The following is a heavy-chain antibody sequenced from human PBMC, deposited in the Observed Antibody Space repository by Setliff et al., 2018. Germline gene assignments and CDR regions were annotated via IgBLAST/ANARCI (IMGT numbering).Heavy chain of an antibody. D-gene: IGHD6-13*01. V-gene: IGHV4-34*01. Sequence: SETLSLTCAVYGGSFSGYYWSWIRQPPGKGLEWIGEINHSGSTNYNPSLKSRVTISVDTSKNQFSLKLSSVTAADTAVYYCARKYSSSYGSYYYYGMDVWGQGTTVTVSS. J-gene: IGHJ6*02. CDR2: INHSGST. CDR1: GGSFSGYY. CDR3: ARKYSSSYGSYYYYGMDV.